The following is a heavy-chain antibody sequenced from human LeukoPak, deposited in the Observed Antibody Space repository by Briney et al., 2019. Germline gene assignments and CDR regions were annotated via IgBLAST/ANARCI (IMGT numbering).Heavy chain of an antibody. J-gene: IGHJ5*02. CDR2: ISAYNGNT. Sequence: ASVKVSCKASGYTFTSYGISWVRQAPGQGLEWMGWISAYNGNTNYAQKLQGRVTMTTDTSTSTAYMELRSLRFDDTAVYYCARDGYYANFDLPNWFDPWGQGTLVTVSS. CDR3: ARDGYYANFDLPNWFDP. D-gene: IGHD2/OR15-2a*01. CDR1: GYTFTSYG. V-gene: IGHV1-18*01.